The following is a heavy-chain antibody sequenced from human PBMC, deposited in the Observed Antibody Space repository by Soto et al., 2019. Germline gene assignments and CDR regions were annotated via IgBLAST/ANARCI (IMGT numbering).Heavy chain of an antibody. CDR2: IYYSGST. CDR3: ARAITPRTIVITYYFDY. J-gene: IGHJ4*02. D-gene: IGHD1-20*01. Sequence: SETLSLTCTVSGGSISSGGYYWSWIRQHPGKGLEWIGYIYYSGSTYYNPSLKSRVTVSVGTSKNQFSLKLSSVTAADTAVYYCARAITPRTIVITYYFDYWGQGTLVTVSS. CDR1: GGSISSGGYY. V-gene: IGHV4-31*03.